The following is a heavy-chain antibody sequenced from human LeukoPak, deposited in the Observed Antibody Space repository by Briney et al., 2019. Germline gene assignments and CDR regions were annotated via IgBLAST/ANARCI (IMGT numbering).Heavy chain of an antibody. V-gene: IGHV4-59*01. D-gene: IGHD5-12*01. CDR2: IYYSGST. CDR3: ARGRVANSYYSYYFGMDV. J-gene: IGHJ6*02. Sequence: PSETLSLTCTVSGGSISSYYWSWIRQPPGKGLEWIGYIYYSGSTNYNPSLKSRVTISVDTSKNQFSLKLSSVTAADTAVYYCARGRVANSYYSYYFGMDVWGQGTTVTVSS. CDR1: GGSISSYY.